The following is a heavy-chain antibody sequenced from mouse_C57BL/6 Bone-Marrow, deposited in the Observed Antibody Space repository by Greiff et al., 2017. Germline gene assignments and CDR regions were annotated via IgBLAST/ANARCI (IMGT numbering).Heavy chain of an antibody. Sequence: QVQLQQSGAELMKPGASVKLSCKATGYTFTGYWIEWVKQRPGHGLEWIGEILPGSGSTNYNEKFKGKATFTADTSSNTAYMQLSSLTTEDSAIYYCARGKYLLWLRRRRYYFDYWGQGTTLTVSS. J-gene: IGHJ2*01. CDR3: ARGKYLLWLRRRRYYFDY. CDR1: GYTFTGYW. D-gene: IGHD2-2*01. CDR2: ILPGSGST. V-gene: IGHV1-9*01.